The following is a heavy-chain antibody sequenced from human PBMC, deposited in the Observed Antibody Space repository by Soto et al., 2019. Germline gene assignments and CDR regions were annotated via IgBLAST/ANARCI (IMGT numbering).Heavy chain of an antibody. CDR2: ISAYNGNT. Sequence: ASVKVSCKASGYTFTSYGISWVRQAPGQGLEWMGWISAYNGNTNYAQKLQGRVTMTSDTSTSTAYMELRSLRSDDTAVYYCASTCGCDCYDAFDIWGQGTMVTVSS. CDR1: GYTFTSYG. D-gene: IGHD2-21*02. V-gene: IGHV1-18*01. J-gene: IGHJ3*02. CDR3: ASTCGCDCYDAFDI.